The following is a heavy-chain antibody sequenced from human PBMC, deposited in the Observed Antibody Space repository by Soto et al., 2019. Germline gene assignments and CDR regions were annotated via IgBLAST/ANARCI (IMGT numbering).Heavy chain of an antibody. CDR1: GFTFSSYS. V-gene: IGHV3-21*01. D-gene: IGHD2-8*01. Sequence: GGSLRLSCAASGFTFSSYSMNWVRQAPGKGLEWVSSISSSSSYIYYADSEKGRFTISRENAKKSLYLQMNSMRAEDTAVYYCARSAIVLMVYAGNWFDPWGQGTLVTVSS. CDR2: ISSSSSYI. CDR3: ARSAIVLMVYAGNWFDP. J-gene: IGHJ5*02.